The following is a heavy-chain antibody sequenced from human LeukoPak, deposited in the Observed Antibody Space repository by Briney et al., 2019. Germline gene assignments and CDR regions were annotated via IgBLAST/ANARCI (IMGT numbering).Heavy chain of an antibody. CDR2: IYSGGST. CDR3: ARDRRYYDSSGYYLLFDY. Sequence: GGSLRLSCAASGFTVSSNYMSWVRQAPGKGLEWVSVIYSGGSTYYADSVKGRFTISRDNSKNTLYLQMNSLRAEDTAVYYCARDRRYYDSSGYYLLFDYWGQGTLVTVSS. V-gene: IGHV3-66*02. D-gene: IGHD3-22*01. CDR1: GFTVSSNY. J-gene: IGHJ4*02.